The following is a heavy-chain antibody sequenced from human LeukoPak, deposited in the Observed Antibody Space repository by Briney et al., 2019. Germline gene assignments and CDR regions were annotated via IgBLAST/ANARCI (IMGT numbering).Heavy chain of an antibody. V-gene: IGHV1-18*01. J-gene: IGHJ6*03. CDR2: ISANSVRS. CDR3: ARGVYMDV. CDR1: GYTFSTFG. Sequence: GASVRVSCKASGYTFSTFGLSWVRQAPGHELEWMGGISANSVRSNYAQRLHDRVTMTSDTSTSTGYMDLRNLRSDDTAVYYWARGVYMDVWGTGTTVTVSS.